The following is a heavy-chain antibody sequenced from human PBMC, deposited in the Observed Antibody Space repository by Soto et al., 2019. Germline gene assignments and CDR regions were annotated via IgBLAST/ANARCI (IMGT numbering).Heavy chain of an antibody. J-gene: IGHJ4*02. CDR3: ARASGSALTVCAPLGF. D-gene: IGHD6-25*01. CDR2: IKPYTSTT. Sequence: QVQLVQSGAEMKKLGASVTVSCKASGYSFTHYYVHWVRQAHGQGLEWMGLIKPYTSTTTYAPKFEGRISMTRDQSVSTAYMELRGLRPAASALYFCARASGSALTVCAPLGFWGQGTLVAVSS. V-gene: IGHV1-2*02. CDR1: GYSFTHYY.